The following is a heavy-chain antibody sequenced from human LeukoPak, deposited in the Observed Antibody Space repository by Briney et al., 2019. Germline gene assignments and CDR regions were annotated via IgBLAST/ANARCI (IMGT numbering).Heavy chain of an antibody. CDR2: IYYSGGT. Sequence: SETLSLTCTVSGGSISSYYWSCIRQPPGEGLEWIGYIYYSGGTNYNPSLKSRVTISVDTSKNQFSLKLSSVTAADTAVYYCARAYDSSGCFDYWGQRALVTVSS. V-gene: IGHV4-59*01. J-gene: IGHJ4*02. CDR3: ARAYDSSGCFDY. CDR1: GGSISSYY. D-gene: IGHD3-22*01.